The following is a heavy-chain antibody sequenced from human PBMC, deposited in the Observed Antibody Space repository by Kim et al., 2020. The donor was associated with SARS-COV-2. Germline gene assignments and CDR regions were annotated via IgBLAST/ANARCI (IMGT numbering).Heavy chain of an antibody. CDR3: ARRRVFSYGMDV. D-gene: IGHD2-21*01. V-gene: IGHV3-53*01. J-gene: IGHJ6*02. Sequence: YYADSVKDRFTISRDNSKNALYLQMNSLRAEDTAVYYCARRRVFSYGMDVWGQGTTVTVSS.